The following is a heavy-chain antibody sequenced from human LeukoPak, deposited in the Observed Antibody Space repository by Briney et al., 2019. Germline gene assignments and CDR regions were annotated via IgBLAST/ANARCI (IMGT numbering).Heavy chain of an antibody. CDR1: GLTFSNYA. CDR3: ARLKRNGYYDSSGYYYFDY. CDR2: ISGGGIAT. V-gene: IGHV3-23*01. J-gene: IGHJ4*02. D-gene: IGHD3-22*01. Sequence: GGSLRLFCEVSGLTFSNYAISWVRQAPGARLEWVSAISGGGIATYYADSVKGRVTISRDNSKNTLFLQMNSLRVEDTAVYYCARLKRNGYYDSSGYYYFDYWGQGTLVTVSS.